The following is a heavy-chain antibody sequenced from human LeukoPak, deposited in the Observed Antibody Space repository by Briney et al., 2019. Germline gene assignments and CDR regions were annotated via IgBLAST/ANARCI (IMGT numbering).Heavy chain of an antibody. CDR1: GYTFTSYG. CDR3: AREIKVITFGGVIVTFDP. D-gene: IGHD3-16*02. V-gene: IGHV1-18*01. CDR2: ISAYNGNT. Sequence: ASVKVSCKASGYTFTSYGISWVRQAPGQGLEWMGWISAYNGNTNYAQKLQGRVTMTTDTSTSTAYMELRSLRSDDTAVYYCAREIKVITFGGVIVTFDPWGQGTLVTVSS. J-gene: IGHJ5*02.